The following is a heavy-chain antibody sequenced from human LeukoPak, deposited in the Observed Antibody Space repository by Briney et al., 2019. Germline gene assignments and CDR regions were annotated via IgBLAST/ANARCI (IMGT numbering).Heavy chain of an antibody. CDR2: ISSSSSYT. D-gene: IGHD2-15*01. CDR3: ARGWWYFDY. V-gene: IGHV3-11*05. Sequence: GGSLRLSCVVSGIPFSDFYMNWIRQAPGKGLEWISYISSSSSYTDYAASVKGRFTISRDNAKSALYLQMNSLRVEDTAVYYCARGWWYFDYWGQGTLVTVSS. CDR1: GIPFSDFY. J-gene: IGHJ4*02.